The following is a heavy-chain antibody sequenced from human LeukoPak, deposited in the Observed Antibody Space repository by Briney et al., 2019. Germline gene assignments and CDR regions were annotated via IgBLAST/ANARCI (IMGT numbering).Heavy chain of an antibody. CDR3: ARVSSPWSPRDAFDI. Sequence: SQTLSPTCAISRDSVSSNSATWTWIRQSPSRGLEWLGRTYYKSKWYNDYAVSVKSRITINSDTSKNQFSLQLSSVTPEGTAVYYCARVSSPWSPRDAFDIWGQGTVVTVSS. V-gene: IGHV6-1*01. D-gene: IGHD1-26*01. CDR2: TYYKSKWYN. CDR1: RDSVSSNSAT. J-gene: IGHJ3*02.